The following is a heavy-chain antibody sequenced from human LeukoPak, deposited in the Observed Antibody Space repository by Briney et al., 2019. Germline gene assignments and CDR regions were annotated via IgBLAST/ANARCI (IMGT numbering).Heavy chain of an antibody. J-gene: IGHJ4*02. CDR1: GGPISSYY. D-gene: IGHD1-1*01. Sequence: PSETLSLTCTVSGGPISSYYWSWIRQPAGKGLEWIGRIYTIGSTNYNPSLKSRVTISVDTSKNQFSLKLSSVTAADTAVYYCARDHLERHPRVGFDYWGQGTLVTVSS. CDR3: ARDHLERHPRVGFDY. CDR2: IYTIGST. V-gene: IGHV4-4*07.